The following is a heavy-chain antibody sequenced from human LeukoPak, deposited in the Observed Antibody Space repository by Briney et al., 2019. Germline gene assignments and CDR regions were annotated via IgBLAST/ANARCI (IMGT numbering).Heavy chain of an antibody. CDR2: ISGSGDST. Sequence: GGSLRLSCAASGFTFSNYAMSWVRQAPGKGLEWVSAISGSGDSTYYADSVKGRFTISRDNSKNTVYLQMNSLRVEDTAVYYCAKTMGYYYGSGSYESDYWGQGTRVTVSS. J-gene: IGHJ4*02. CDR1: GFTFSNYA. V-gene: IGHV3-23*01. CDR3: AKTMGYYYGSGSYESDY. D-gene: IGHD3-10*01.